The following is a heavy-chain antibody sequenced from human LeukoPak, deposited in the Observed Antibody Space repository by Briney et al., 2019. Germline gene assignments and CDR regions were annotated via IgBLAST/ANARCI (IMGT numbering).Heavy chain of an antibody. V-gene: IGHV3-33*01. CDR3: ARVLSHYYDSSGIFDY. J-gene: IGHJ4*02. CDR1: GFTFSSYG. Sequence: GGSLRLSCAASGFTFSSYGMHWVRQAPGKGLEWVAVIWYDGSNKYYADSVKGRFTISRDNSKNTLYLQMNSLRAEDTAVYYCARVLSHYYDSSGIFDYWGQGTLVTVSS. D-gene: IGHD3-22*01. CDR2: IWYDGSNK.